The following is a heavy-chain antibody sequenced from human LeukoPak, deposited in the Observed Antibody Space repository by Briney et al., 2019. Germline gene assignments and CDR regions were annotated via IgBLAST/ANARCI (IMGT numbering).Heavy chain of an antibody. CDR1: GFTFSSYA. D-gene: IGHD3-22*01. CDR2: KSYDGSNK. CDR3: ARDPNYYDSSGTHFDY. V-gene: IGHV3-30*04. Sequence: GGSLRLSCAASGFTFSSYAMHWVRQAPGKGLEWVAVKSYDGSNKYYADSVKGRFTISRDNSKNTLHLQMNSLRAEDTAVYYCARDPNYYDSSGTHFDYWGQGTLVTVSS. J-gene: IGHJ4*02.